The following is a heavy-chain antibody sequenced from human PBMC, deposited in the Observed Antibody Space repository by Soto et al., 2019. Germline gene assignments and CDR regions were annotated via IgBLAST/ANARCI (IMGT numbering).Heavy chain of an antibody. V-gene: IGHV2-5*02. CDR3: AHRRGYCISANCYGTWFDP. D-gene: IGHD2-2*01. CDR1: GFSLSTSGVG. CDR2: IYWDDDK. Sequence: QITLKESGPTLVKPTQTLTLTCTFSGFSLSTSGVGVGWLRQPPGKALEWLALIYWDDDKHYSPSLKSRLTITNDTSKNQVVLTMTNMDPVDTATYYCAHRRGYCISANCYGTWFDPWGQGTLVTVSS. J-gene: IGHJ5*02.